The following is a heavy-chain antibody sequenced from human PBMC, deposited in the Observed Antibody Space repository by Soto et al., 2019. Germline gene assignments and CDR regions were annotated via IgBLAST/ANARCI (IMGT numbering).Heavy chain of an antibody. CDR1: GGSISSGGYY. CDR3: ARELRYDILTGYYAFDY. Sequence: LSLTCTVSGGSISSGGYYWSWIRQHPGKGLEWIGYIYYSGSTYYNPSLKSRVTISVDTSKNQFSLKLSSVTAADTAVYYCARELRYDILTGYYAFDYWGQGTLVTVSS. J-gene: IGHJ4*02. D-gene: IGHD3-9*01. CDR2: IYYSGST. V-gene: IGHV4-31*03.